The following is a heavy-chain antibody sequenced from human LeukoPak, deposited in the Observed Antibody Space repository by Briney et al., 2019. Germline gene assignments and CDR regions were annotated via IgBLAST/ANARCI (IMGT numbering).Heavy chain of an antibody. CDR1: GFTFSSYG. V-gene: IGHV3-33*05. D-gene: IGHD1-26*01. CDR3: ASHSGDY. J-gene: IGHJ4*02. CDR2: ISYDGSNK. Sequence: GGSLRLSCAASGFTFSSYGMHWVRQAPGKGLEWVAVISYDGSNKYYADSVKGRFTISRDNAKNSLYLQMNSLRAEDTAVYYCASHSGDYWGQGTLVTVSS.